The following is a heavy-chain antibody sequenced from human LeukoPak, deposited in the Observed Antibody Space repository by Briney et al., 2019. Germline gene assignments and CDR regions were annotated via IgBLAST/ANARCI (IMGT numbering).Heavy chain of an antibody. CDR2: INANSGDT. CDR3: AREISGYSDY. CDR1: GYTFTGYY. V-gene: IGHV1-2*02. J-gene: IGHJ4*02. Sequence: GASVKVSCKASGYTFTGYYMHWVRQAPGQGLEWMGWINANSGDTKYAQKFQGRVTMTRDTSISTAHMELSRLRSDDTAMYYCAREISGYSDYWGQGTLVTVSS. D-gene: IGHD3-22*01.